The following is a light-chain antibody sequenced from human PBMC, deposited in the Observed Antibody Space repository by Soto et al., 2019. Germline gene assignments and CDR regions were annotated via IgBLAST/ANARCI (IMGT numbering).Light chain of an antibody. CDR3: SSYTSSSTL. J-gene: IGLJ1*01. CDR1: SSDVGDYNY. CDR2: DDS. V-gene: IGLV2-14*01. Sequence: QSALTQPASVSGSPGQSITISCTGTSSDVGDYNYVSWYQQHPGKAPKLMLYDDSNRPSGISNRFSGSKSGNTASLTISGLQADDEADYYCSSYTSSSTLFGTGTKLTVL.